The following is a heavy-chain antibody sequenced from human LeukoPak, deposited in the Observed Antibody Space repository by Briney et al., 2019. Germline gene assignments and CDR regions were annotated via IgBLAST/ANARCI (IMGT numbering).Heavy chain of an antibody. CDR1: GFTFNSYW. Sequence: PGGSLRLSCAASGFTFNSYWMSWDRQAPGKGLGWVASIKQDGSEKYYVDSVKGRFTISRDNAKNSLYLQMNSLRAEDTAVYYCARLIAARTIYDYWGQGTLVTVSS. CDR3: ARLIAARTIYDY. J-gene: IGHJ4*02. CDR2: IKQDGSEK. V-gene: IGHV3-7*01. D-gene: IGHD6-6*01.